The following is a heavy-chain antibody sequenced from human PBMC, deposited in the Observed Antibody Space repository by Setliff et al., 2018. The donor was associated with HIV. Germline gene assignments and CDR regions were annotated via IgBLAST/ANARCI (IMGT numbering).Heavy chain of an antibody. CDR3: ARFGDYDDSSGYITDY. Sequence: GASVKVSCKASGYTFTNYGISWVRQAPGQGLEWMGWISAYNGNTNYAQKLQGRVTLTTDTSTSTAYMERRSLRSDDTAVYYCARFGDYDDSSGYITDYWGQGTLVTVSS. V-gene: IGHV1-18*01. CDR2: ISAYNGNT. J-gene: IGHJ4*02. D-gene: IGHD3-22*01. CDR1: GYTFTNYG.